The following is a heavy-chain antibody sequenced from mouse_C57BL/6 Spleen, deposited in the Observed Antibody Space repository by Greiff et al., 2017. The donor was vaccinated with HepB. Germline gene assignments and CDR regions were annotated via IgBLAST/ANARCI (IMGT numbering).Heavy chain of an antibody. Sequence: EVKVVESGGGLVQPGGSLSLSCAASGFTFTDYYMSWVHQPPGKALEWLGFIRNKANGYTTEYSASVKGRFTISRDNSQSILYLQMNALRAEDSATYYCARYERGYFDVWGTGTTVTVSS. V-gene: IGHV7-3*01. J-gene: IGHJ1*03. CDR3: ARYERGYFDV. CDR1: GFTFTDYY. CDR2: IRNKANGYTT.